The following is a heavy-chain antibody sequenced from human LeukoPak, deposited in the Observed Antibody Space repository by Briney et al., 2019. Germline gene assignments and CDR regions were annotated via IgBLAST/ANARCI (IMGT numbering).Heavy chain of an antibody. CDR2: INHSGST. D-gene: IGHD5-12*01. V-gene: IGHV4-34*01. CDR1: GGSFSGYY. Sequence: KPSETLSLTCAVYGGSFSGYYWSWIRQPPGKGLEWIGEINHSGSTNYNPSLKSRVTISVDTSKNQFSLKLSSVTAADTAVYYCASLSRSRGYSGYDPYYYYYYMDVWGKGTTVTVSS. J-gene: IGHJ6*03. CDR3: ASLSRSRGYSGYDPYYYYYYMDV.